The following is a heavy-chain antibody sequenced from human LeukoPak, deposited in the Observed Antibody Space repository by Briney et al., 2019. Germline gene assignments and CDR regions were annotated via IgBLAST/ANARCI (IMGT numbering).Heavy chain of an antibody. CDR1: GYTFTNYG. V-gene: IGHV1-18*01. D-gene: IGHD3-10*01. Sequence: ASVKVSCKASGYTFTNYGISWVRQAPGQGLEWMGWIITYNGNTNYAQRLQGRVTMTTDTSTSTAYMELSSLRSEDTAVYYCARSSGAATYGSGSSPLYYYYYMDVWGKGTTVTVSS. CDR3: ARSSGAATYGSGSSPLYYYYYMDV. CDR2: IITYNGNT. J-gene: IGHJ6*03.